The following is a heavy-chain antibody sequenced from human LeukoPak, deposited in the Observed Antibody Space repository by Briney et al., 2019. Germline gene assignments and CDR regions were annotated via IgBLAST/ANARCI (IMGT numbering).Heavy chain of an antibody. D-gene: IGHD1-14*01. CDR1: GFTFSSYA. V-gene: IGHV3-30*04. J-gene: IGHJ4*02. CDR2: ISYDGSNK. CDR3: ARVISGLYY. Sequence: GGSLRLPCAASGFTFSSYAMHWVRQAPGKGLEWVAVISYDGSNKYYADSVKGRFTISRDNSKNTLYLQMNSLRAEDTAVYYCARVISGLYYWGQGTLVTVSS.